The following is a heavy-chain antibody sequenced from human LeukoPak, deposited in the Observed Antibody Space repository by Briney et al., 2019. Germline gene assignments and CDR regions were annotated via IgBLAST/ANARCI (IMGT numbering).Heavy chain of an antibody. CDR3: ARRYCSGGNCYPNDAFDI. Sequence: GESLKISCKGSGYSFTSYWIGWVRQMPGKGLVWMGIIYPGDSDTRYRPSFQGQVTISADKSISTAYQQWSSLKASDTAMYYCARRYCSGGNCYPNDAFDIWGQGTMVTVSS. D-gene: IGHD2-15*01. CDR2: IYPGDSDT. V-gene: IGHV5-51*01. CDR1: GYSFTSYW. J-gene: IGHJ3*02.